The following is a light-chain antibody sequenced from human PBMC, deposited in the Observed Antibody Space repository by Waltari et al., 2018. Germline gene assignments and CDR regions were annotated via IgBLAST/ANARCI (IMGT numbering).Light chain of an antibody. J-gene: IGLJ1*01. Sequence: QSALTQPASVSGSPGQSITISCTGTSSDVGSYNLVSWYQQHPGKAPKLMIYDGSKRPSGFSKRFSGSQSGNTASLTSSGLQAEDEADYYCCSYAGSSTSVFGTGTKVTVL. CDR1: SSDVGSYNL. V-gene: IGLV2-23*01. CDR3: CSYAGSSTSV. CDR2: DGS.